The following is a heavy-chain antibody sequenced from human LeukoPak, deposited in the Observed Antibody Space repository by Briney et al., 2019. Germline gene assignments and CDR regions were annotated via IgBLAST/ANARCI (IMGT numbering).Heavy chain of an antibody. CDR1: GFTFSSYS. CDR3: ARDGSVQEMATIPYET. Sequence: GGSLTLSCAASGFTFSSYSMNWVRQAPGKGLEWVSSISSSSSYIYYADSVKGRFTISRDNAKNSLYLQMNSLRAEDTAVYYCARDGSVQEMATIPYETWGQGTLVTVSS. V-gene: IGHV3-21*01. J-gene: IGHJ5*02. D-gene: IGHD5-24*01. CDR2: ISSSSSYI.